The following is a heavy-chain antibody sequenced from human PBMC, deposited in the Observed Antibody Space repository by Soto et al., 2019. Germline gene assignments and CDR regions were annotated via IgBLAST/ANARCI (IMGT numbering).Heavy chain of an antibody. J-gene: IGHJ4*02. CDR2: IHYSGST. D-gene: IGHD4-17*01. CDR3: ARLSSYGDYAH. Sequence: SETLSLTCSVSGASISIGTDYWGWIRQPPGKGLEWIGNIHYSGSTYYNPSLKSRVTISVDTSKTQFSLELSSVTAADTAVYYCARLSSYGDYAHWGQGTLVTAPQ. CDR1: GASISIGTDY. V-gene: IGHV4-39*07.